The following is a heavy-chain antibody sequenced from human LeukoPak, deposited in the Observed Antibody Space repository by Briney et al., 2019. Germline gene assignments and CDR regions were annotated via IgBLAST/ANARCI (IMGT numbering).Heavy chain of an antibody. CDR2: INTDGSTT. CDR1: GFTFSSYW. J-gene: IGHJ4*02. D-gene: IGHD3-22*01. Sequence: GGSRRLSCAASGFTFSSYWMHWVRQAPGKGLVWVSHINTDGSTTNYADSVKGRFTISRDNAKNTLYLQINSLRGEDTAVYYCARSSGYLDYWGQGTLVTVSS. V-gene: IGHV3-74*01. CDR3: ARSSGYLDY.